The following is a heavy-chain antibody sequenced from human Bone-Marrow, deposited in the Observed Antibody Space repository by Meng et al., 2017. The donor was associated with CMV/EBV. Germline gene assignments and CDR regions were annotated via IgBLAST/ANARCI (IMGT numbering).Heavy chain of an antibody. V-gene: IGHV4-59*01. CDR3: ARLKLSAYYYYGMDV. J-gene: IGHJ6*02. CDR2: IYYSGST. CDR1: GGSNSSYY. D-gene: IGHD1-7*01. Sequence: SETLSLTCTVSGGSNSSYYWSWIRQPPGKGLEWIGYIYYSGSTNYNPSLKSRVTISVDTSKNQFSLKLSSVTAADTAVYYCARLKLSAYYYYGMDVWGQGTTVTVSS.